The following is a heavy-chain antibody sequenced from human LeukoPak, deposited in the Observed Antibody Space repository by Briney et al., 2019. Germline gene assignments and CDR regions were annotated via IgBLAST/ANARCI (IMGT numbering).Heavy chain of an antibody. CDR1: GFTFGSYW. J-gene: IGHJ4*02. Sequence: GGSLRLSCAASGFTFGSYWMSWVRQAPGKGLEWVANIKQDGSEKYYGDSVKGRFTISRDNAKNSLYLQMNSLRAEDTAVYYCARAGIQLWDYFDYWGQGTLVTVSS. D-gene: IGHD5-18*01. V-gene: IGHV3-7*01. CDR2: IKQDGSEK. CDR3: ARAGIQLWDYFDY.